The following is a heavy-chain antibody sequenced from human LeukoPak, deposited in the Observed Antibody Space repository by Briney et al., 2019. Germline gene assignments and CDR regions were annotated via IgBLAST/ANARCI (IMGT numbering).Heavy chain of an antibody. CDR2: INHSGST. V-gene: IGHV4-34*01. J-gene: IGHJ6*03. D-gene: IGHD2-15*01. CDR1: GGSFSGYY. CDR3: ARGVEGRWELLEGGARYYYYMDV. Sequence: KPSETLSLTCAVYGGSFSGYYWSWIRQPPGKGLEWIGEINHSGSTNYNPSLKSRVTISVDMSKNQFSLKLSSVTAADTAVYYCARGVEGRWELLEGGARYYYYMDVWGKGTTVTVSS.